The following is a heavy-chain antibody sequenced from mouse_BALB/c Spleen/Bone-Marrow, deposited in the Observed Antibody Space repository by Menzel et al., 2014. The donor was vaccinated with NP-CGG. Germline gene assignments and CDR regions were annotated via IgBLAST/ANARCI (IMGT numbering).Heavy chain of an antibody. J-gene: IGHJ3*01. CDR3: ARDLYYDYDEGFAY. Sequence: QVQLKQSGPGLVAPSQSLSITCTVSGFSLTSYGVHWVRRPPGKALEWLGVIWAGGSTNYNSALMSRLSISKDNSKSQVFLKMNSLQTDDTAMYYCARDLYYDYDEGFAYWGQGTLVTVSA. CDR1: GFSLTSYG. V-gene: IGHV2-9*02. D-gene: IGHD2-4*01. CDR2: IWAGGST.